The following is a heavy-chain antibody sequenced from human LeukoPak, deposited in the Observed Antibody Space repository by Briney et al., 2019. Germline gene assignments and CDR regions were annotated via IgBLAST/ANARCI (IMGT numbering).Heavy chain of an antibody. CDR1: GYTFTSYA. CDR3: ARDLDSAAFDI. Sequence: GASVKVSCKASGYTFTSYAINWVRQAPGQGLKYMGWIRTSTGSPTYAQGFTGRFVFSLDTSVNTAYLQISSLKAEDTAVYYCARDLDSAAFDIWGQGTMVTVSS. CDR2: IRTSTGSP. J-gene: IGHJ3*02. D-gene: IGHD2-15*01. V-gene: IGHV7-4-1*02.